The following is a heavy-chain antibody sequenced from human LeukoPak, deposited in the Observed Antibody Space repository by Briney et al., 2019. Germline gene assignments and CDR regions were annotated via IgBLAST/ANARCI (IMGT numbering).Heavy chain of an antibody. CDR3: AREGYSSAFLGY. D-gene: IGHD2-15*01. Sequence: GGSLRLSCAASGFIFSNYWMHWVRHIPGEGLVWVSRINYDGSWIDYADSVRGRFNISRDNAKNTVYLEMNSLRAEDTGIYYCAREGYSSAFLGYWGQGTLVTVSS. CDR1: GFIFSNYW. CDR2: INYDGSWI. V-gene: IGHV3-74*01. J-gene: IGHJ4*02.